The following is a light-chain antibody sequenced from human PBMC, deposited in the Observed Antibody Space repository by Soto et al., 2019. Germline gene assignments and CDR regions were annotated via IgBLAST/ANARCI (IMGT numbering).Light chain of an antibody. Sequence: MTQSPSSLSASVGDRVTITCRASQSLRSSLAWYQQKPGQAPRLLIYGASTRATGIPARFSGSGSGTDFTLTISSLEPEDFSVYYCQQRYNWPVTFGQGTRLEIK. CDR1: QSLRSS. CDR2: GAS. CDR3: QQRYNWPVT. V-gene: IGKV3-15*01. J-gene: IGKJ5*01.